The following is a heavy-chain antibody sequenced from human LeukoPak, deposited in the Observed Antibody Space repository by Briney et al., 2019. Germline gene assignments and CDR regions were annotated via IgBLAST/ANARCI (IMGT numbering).Heavy chain of an antibody. CDR2: INHSGST. J-gene: IGHJ6*02. CDR3: ARRDYYGMDV. V-gene: IGHV4-34*01. CDR1: GGSFSGYY. Sequence: SETLSLTCAVYGGSFSGYYWSWIRQPPGKGLEWIGEINHSGSTNYNPSLKSRVTISVDTSKNQFSLKLSSVTAADTAVYYCARRDYYGMDVWGQGTTVTVSS.